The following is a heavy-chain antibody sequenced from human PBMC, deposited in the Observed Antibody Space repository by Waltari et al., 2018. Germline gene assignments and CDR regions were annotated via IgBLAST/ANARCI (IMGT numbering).Heavy chain of an antibody. D-gene: IGHD3-10*01. Sequence: QVQLQESGPGLVKPSETLSLTCTVSGGSISSYYWSWIRQPPGKGLEWIGYIYYSGSTNYNPSLKSRVTISVDTSKNQFSLKLSSVTAADTAVYYCARGRLYRGSGSDYWGQGTLVTVSS. J-gene: IGHJ4*02. CDR3: ARGRLYRGSGSDY. V-gene: IGHV4-59*01. CDR1: GGSISSYY. CDR2: IYYSGST.